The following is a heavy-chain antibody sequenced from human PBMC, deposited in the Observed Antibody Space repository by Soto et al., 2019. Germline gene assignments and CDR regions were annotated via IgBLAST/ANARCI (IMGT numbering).Heavy chain of an antibody. CDR2: IYYSGST. Sequence: QVQLQESGPGLVKPSQTLSLTCTVSGGSISSGGDYWSWIRQQPGKGLEWIGDIYYSGSTYYNPFHKIRVTLSVDTYKHQYSLKLSSVTAADTAVYYCARWLVYGGNPGGFDPWGQGTLVTVSS. V-gene: IGHV4-31*03. J-gene: IGHJ5*02. CDR3: ARWLVYGGNPGGFDP. CDR1: GGSISSGGDY. D-gene: IGHD2-15*01.